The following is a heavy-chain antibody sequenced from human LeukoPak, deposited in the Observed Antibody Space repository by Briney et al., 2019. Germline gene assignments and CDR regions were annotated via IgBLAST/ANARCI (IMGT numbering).Heavy chain of an antibody. Sequence: ASVKVSCKASGYTFTGYYMHWVRQAPGQGLEWMGWINPNTGGTNYAQDFQGRVTMTTNTSITTAYMELSRLRSDDTAVYYCARDLYRDSLPVSWFDPWGQGTLVTVSS. CDR1: GYTFTGYY. D-gene: IGHD4-11*01. CDR2: INPNTGGT. J-gene: IGHJ5*02. CDR3: ARDLYRDSLPVSWFDP. V-gene: IGHV1-2*02.